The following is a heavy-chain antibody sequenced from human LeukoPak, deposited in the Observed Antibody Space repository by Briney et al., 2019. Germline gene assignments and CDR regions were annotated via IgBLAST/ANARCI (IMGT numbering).Heavy chain of an antibody. D-gene: IGHD6-6*01. CDR1: GGSISTYY. J-gene: IGHJ5*02. CDR2: IYHSGST. V-gene: IGHV4-59*01. Sequence: SETLSLTCTVSGGSISTYYWSWIRQPPGKGLEWIGYIYHSGSTKYNPSLKSRVTISVDTSQNQFSLKLSSVTAADTAVYYCARTDSSSYWFDPWGQGTLVTVSS. CDR3: ARTDSSSYWFDP.